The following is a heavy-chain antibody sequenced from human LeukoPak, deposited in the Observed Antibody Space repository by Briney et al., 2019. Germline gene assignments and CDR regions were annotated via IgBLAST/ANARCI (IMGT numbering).Heavy chain of an antibody. J-gene: IGHJ4*02. CDR2: ISYSGTT. CDR1: GGSISSSNYS. CDR3: ARHRRGDCSSASCYTDY. Sequence: PSETLSLTCIVSGGSISSSNYSWGWIRQPPGKGLEWIGSISYSGTTYYNPSLNSRVTISVDTSKNQFSLRLSSVTVADTAVYYCARHRRGDCSSASCYTDYWGQGTLVTVSS. V-gene: IGHV4-39*01. D-gene: IGHD2-2*02.